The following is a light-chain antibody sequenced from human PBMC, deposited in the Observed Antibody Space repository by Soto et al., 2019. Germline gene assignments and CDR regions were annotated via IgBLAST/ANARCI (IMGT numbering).Light chain of an antibody. CDR2: DAS. CDR1: QSVSSY. CDR3: QQRSNWSWT. V-gene: IGKV3-11*01. J-gene: IGKJ1*01. Sequence: EIVLTQSPATLSLSPGERATLSFRASQSVSSYLAWYQQKPGQAPRLLIYDASNSATGIPARFSGSGSGTDFTLTISSLEPEDFAVYYCQQRSNWSWTFGQGTKVDIK.